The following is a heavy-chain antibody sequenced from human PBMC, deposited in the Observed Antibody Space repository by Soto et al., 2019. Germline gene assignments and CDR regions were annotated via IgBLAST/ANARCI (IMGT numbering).Heavy chain of an antibody. D-gene: IGHD3-3*01. V-gene: IGHV1-69*01. J-gene: IGHJ6*02. Sequence: KVSCKASGGTFSSYAISWVRQAPGQGLEWMGGIIPIFGTANYAQKFQGRVTITADESTSTAYMELSSLRSEDTAVYYCARDGSSEYVFWSGYSSPLRRYGMDVWGQGTTVTV. CDR1: GGTFSSYA. CDR2: IIPIFGTA. CDR3: ARDGSSEYVFWSGYSSPLRRYGMDV.